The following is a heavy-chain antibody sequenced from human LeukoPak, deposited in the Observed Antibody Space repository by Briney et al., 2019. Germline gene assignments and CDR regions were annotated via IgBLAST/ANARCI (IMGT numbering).Heavy chain of an antibody. CDR2: IYHSGST. CDR3: ARVRKEGYYYYMDV. CDR1: GYSISSDYY. J-gene: IGHJ6*03. V-gene: IGHV4-38-2*02. Sequence: SETLSLTCTVSGYSISSDYYWGWIRQPPGKGLEWIGSIYHSGSTYYNPSLKSRVTISVDTSKNQFSLKLSSVTAADTAVYYCARVRKEGYYYYMDVWGKGTTVTVSS.